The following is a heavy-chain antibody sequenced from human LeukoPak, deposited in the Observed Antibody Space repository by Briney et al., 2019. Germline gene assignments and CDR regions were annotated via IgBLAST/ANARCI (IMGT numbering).Heavy chain of an antibody. Sequence: SETLSLTCAVSGGSISSGGYYWTWIRQPPGKGLEWIGEINHSGNTNYNPSLKSRVAISVDTSKNQFSLKLSSVIAADTAMYYCARSKDGSGFAAYWGQGTQVTVSS. V-gene: IGHV4-34*01. D-gene: IGHD3-22*01. CDR3: ARSKDGSGFAAY. J-gene: IGHJ4*02. CDR1: GGSISSGGYY. CDR2: INHSGNT.